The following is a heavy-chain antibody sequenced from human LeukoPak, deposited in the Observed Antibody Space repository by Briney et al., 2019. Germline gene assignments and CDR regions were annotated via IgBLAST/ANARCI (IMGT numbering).Heavy chain of an antibody. V-gene: IGHV3-33*01. CDR3: ARESSGYYLYFDY. Sequence: GGSLRLSCAASGFTFSSYGMHWVRQAPGKGLEWVAVIWYDGSNKYYADSVKGRFTISRDNSKNTLYLQMNSLGAEDTAVYYCARESSGYYLYFDYWGQGTLVTVSS. CDR2: IWYDGSNK. D-gene: IGHD3-22*01. CDR1: GFTFSSYG. J-gene: IGHJ4*02.